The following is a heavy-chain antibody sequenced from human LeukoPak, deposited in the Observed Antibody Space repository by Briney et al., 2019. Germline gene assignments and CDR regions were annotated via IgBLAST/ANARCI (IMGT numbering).Heavy chain of an antibody. J-gene: IGHJ4*02. Sequence: GGSLRLSCAAPGFTFSSYWMHWVRQAPGKGLVWVSRINSDGSSTSYADSVKGRFTISRDNAKNTLYLQMNSLRAEDTAVYYCARGGHYYDSSGPFDYWGQGTLVTVSS. CDR1: GFTFSSYW. D-gene: IGHD3-22*01. CDR3: ARGGHYYDSSGPFDY. CDR2: INSDGSST. V-gene: IGHV3-74*01.